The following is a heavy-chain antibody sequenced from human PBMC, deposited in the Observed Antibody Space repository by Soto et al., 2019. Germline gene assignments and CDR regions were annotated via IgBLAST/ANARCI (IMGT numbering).Heavy chain of an antibody. CDR1: RDSITSSGYY. CDR2: IYYNGTT. D-gene: IGHD3-22*01. CDR3: VRHEVAVSGAYNMDV. Sequence: PSETLSLTCTVSRDSITSSGYYWGWIRQTPGKGLEWIGSIYYNGTTYYNPSLKSRVFISVGTSKDQFSLRLKSVTVADTATFYCVRHEVAVSGAYNMDVWGRGTTVTVSS. J-gene: IGHJ6*02. V-gene: IGHV4-39*01.